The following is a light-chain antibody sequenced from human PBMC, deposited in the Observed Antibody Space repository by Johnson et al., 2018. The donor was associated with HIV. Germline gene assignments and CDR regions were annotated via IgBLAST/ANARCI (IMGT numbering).Light chain of an antibody. CDR3: GTWDGSLSAFV. V-gene: IGLV1-51*02. J-gene: IGLJ1*01. Sequence: QSVLTQPPSVSVAPGQKVTISCSGSSSNIGNNYVSWYQQLPGTAPKLLIYENNKRPSGIPDRFSGSKSGTSATLGITGLQTGDEADYYGGTWDGSLSAFVFGTGTKVTVL. CDR2: ENN. CDR1: SSNIGNNY.